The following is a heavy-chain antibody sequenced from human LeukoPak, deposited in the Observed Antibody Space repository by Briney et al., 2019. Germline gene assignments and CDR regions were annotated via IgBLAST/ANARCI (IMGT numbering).Heavy chain of an antibody. Sequence: SETLSLTCTVSGGSISSYYWSWIRQPPGKGLEWIGHIYYSGSTNYNPSLKSRVTISVDTSKNQFSLKLSSVTAADTAVYYCARDRPYYYDSSGYGLRIWGQGTMVTVSS. V-gene: IGHV4-59*01. CDR3: ARDRPYYYDSSGYGLRI. CDR1: GGSISSYY. D-gene: IGHD3-22*01. J-gene: IGHJ3*02. CDR2: IYYSGST.